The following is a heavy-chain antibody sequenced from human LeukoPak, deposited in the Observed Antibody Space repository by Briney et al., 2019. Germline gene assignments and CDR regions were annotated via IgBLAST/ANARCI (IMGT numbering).Heavy chain of an antibody. D-gene: IGHD2-15*01. CDR2: ISYDGSNK. CDR3: ARGGRVVVVSAFDY. Sequence: PGRSLRLSCAASGFTFSSYAMHWVRQAPGKGLEWVAVISYDGSNKYYADSVKGRFTISRDNSKNTLYLQMNSPRAEDTAVYYCARGGRVVVVSAFDYWGQGTLVTVSS. V-gene: IGHV3-30*04. J-gene: IGHJ4*02. CDR1: GFTFSSYA.